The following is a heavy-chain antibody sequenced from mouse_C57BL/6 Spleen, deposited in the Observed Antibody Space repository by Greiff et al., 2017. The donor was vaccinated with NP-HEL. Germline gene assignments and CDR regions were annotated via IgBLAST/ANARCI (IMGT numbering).Heavy chain of an antibody. CDR2: ISSGGSYP. CDR3: ARGDYDENFDY. J-gene: IGHJ2*01. D-gene: IGHD2-4*01. CDR1: GFTFSSYG. V-gene: IGHV5-6*01. Sequence: EVQLVESGGDLVKPGGSLKLSCAASGFTFSSYGMSWVRQTPDKRLEWVATISSGGSYPYYPDSVKGRFTISRDNAKNTLYLQMSSLKSEDTAMYYCARGDYDENFDYWGQGTTLTVSS.